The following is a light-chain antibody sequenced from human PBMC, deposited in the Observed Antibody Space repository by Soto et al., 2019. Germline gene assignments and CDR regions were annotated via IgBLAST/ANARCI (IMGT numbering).Light chain of an antibody. CDR1: SSDVENYKL. CDR2: EVT. V-gene: IGLV2-23*02. J-gene: IGLJ1*01. Sequence: QSVLYQPASVSGSPGQSVTISCTANSSDVENYKLVSWYQQHPGKAPKLIIYEVTKRPSGVSNRFSGSKSANTASLTISGLQPEDEADYYCCSSVGSYVFGTGTKVTVL. CDR3: CSSVGSYV.